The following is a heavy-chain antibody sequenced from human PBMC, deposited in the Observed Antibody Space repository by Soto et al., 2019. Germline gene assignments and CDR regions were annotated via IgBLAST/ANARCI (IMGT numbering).Heavy chain of an antibody. CDR2: NT. J-gene: IGHJ4*02. V-gene: IGHV1-18*01. Sequence: QVQLVQSGAEVKEPGASVKISCKTSGYTFANYGVTWVRQAPGQGLEWVGCNTDYAQNFQGTVTMTRDTSTITAYSELRSLKSDDTAVYYCARGGPHIYVGTWSYYCDCWGQGTLVTVSS. CDR1: GYTFANYG. CDR3: ARGGPHIYVGTWSYYCDC. D-gene: IGHD1-1*01.